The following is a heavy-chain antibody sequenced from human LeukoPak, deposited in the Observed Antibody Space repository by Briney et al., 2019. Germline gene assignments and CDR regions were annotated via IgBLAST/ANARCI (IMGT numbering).Heavy chain of an antibody. Sequence: ASVKVSCKASGGTFSSYTISWVRQAPGQGLEWMGRIIPILGIANYAQKFQGRVTITADKSTSTAYMELSSLRSEDTAVYYGARGVRGVRGVIHYYYMDVWGKGTTVTVSS. CDR3: ARGVRGVRGVIHYYYMDV. V-gene: IGHV1-69*02. J-gene: IGHJ6*03. D-gene: IGHD3-10*01. CDR1: GGTFSSYT. CDR2: IIPILGIA.